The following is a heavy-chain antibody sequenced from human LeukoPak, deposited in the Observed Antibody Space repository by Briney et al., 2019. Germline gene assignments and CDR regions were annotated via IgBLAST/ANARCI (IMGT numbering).Heavy chain of an antibody. CDR3: ARSGGYSNYPAESY. V-gene: IGHV1-2*02. CDR1: GYTFTGYY. J-gene: IGHJ4*02. Sequence: ASVKVSCKASGYTFTGYYMHWVRQAPGQGLEWMGWVNPTSGGTNYAQKFQGRVTMTRDTSISTAYMELRSLRSDDTAVYYCARSGGYSNYPAESYWGQGTLVTVSS. D-gene: IGHD4-11*01. CDR2: VNPTSGGT.